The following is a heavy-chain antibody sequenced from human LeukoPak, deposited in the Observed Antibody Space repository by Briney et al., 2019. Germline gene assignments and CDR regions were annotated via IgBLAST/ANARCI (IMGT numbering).Heavy chain of an antibody. CDR1: GGSISSGDYY. V-gene: IGHV4-61*08. CDR3: ARVHYDSSGSSYFDY. Sequence: SETLSLTCTVPGGSISSGDYYWSWLRQPPGKGLEWIGYIYYSGSTNYNPSLKSRVTISVDTSKNQFSLKLSSVTAADTAVYYCARVHYDSSGSSYFDYWGQGTLVTVSS. CDR2: IYYSGST. J-gene: IGHJ4*02. D-gene: IGHD3-22*01.